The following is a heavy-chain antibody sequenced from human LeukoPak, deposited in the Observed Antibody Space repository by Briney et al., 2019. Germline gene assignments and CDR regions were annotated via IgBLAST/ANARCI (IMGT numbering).Heavy chain of an antibody. CDR2: INHSGST. V-gene: IGHV4-34*01. CDR3: ARGELLATVVTPGGLNWFDS. D-gene: IGHD4-23*01. Sequence: PETLSLTCAVYGGSFSDSFWSWIRQPPGKGLEWIGEINHSGSTNYNPSLKSRVTISVDTSKNQFSLKLNSVTAADTAVYYCARGELLATVVTPGGLNWFDSWGQGTLVTVSS. CDR1: GGSFSDSF. J-gene: IGHJ5*01.